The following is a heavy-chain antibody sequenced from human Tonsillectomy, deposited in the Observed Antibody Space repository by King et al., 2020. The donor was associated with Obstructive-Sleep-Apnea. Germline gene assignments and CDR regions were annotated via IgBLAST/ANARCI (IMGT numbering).Heavy chain of an antibody. V-gene: IGHV3-11*06. CDR1: GFIFSDYY. D-gene: IGHD5-12*01. CDR2: ISSSSSYT. Sequence: VQLVESGGGLVKPGGSLRISCAASGFIFSDYYMSWIRQAPGKGLEWVSYISSSSSYTNYADSVKGRFTISRDNARNSLYLQMNSLRAEDTAVYYCSREMDIVPTMETHFDPWGQGTLVTVPS. J-gene: IGHJ5*02. CDR3: SREMDIVPTMETHFDP.